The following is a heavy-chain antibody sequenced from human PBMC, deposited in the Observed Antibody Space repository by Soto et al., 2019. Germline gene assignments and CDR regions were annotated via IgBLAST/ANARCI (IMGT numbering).Heavy chain of an antibody. J-gene: IGHJ5*02. V-gene: IGHV3-64D*06. CDR3: VKVSTFYDILTGYYSTNFFDP. CDR2: ISSDGDIT. CDR1: GFTLSEYS. D-gene: IGHD3-9*01. Sequence: GGSLRVSCSASGFTLSEYSMHWVRQAPGKGLQYVSTISSDGDITYYADSVKGRFTISRDNSKNTLYLQMNSLRPEDTAVYYCVKVSTFYDILTGYYSTNFFDPWGQGTLVTVS.